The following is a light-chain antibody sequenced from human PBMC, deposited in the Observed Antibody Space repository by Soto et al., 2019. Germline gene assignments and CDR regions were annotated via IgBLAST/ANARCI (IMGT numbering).Light chain of an antibody. CDR3: QSYDSSLNRV. Sequence: QSVLSQPPSVSGAPGQRITISCTGSSSNIGANYDVHWYRQLPGTAPKLLISGDNNRPSGVPDRFSGSKSGTSASLAITGLQAEDEADYYCQSYDSSLNRVFGTGTKLTV. CDR1: SSNIGANYD. CDR2: GDN. J-gene: IGLJ1*01. V-gene: IGLV1-40*01.